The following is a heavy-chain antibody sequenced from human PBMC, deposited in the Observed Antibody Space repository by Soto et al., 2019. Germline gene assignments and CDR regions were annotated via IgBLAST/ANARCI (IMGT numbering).Heavy chain of an antibody. CDR1: GGSISSSSCY. J-gene: IGHJ5*02. V-gene: IGHV4-39*01. Sequence: SETLSHTCTVSGGSISSSSCYWGWIRQPPGKGLEWIGSIYYSGSTYYNPSLKSRVTISVDTSKNQFSLKLSSVTAADTAVYYCLRVVVVAATNWFDPWGQGTLVTVS. D-gene: IGHD2-15*01. CDR2: IYYSGST. CDR3: LRVVVVAATNWFDP.